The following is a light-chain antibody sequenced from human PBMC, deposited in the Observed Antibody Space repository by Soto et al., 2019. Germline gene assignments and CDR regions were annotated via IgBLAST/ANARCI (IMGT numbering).Light chain of an antibody. CDR2: DVS. V-gene: IGLV2-14*03. Sequence: QSALTQPASVSGSPGQSITISCTGTSSDVGGYNYVSWYQHHPGKAPKLLIYDVSNRPSGVSNRFSGSKSDNTAFLTISGLQPEDEADYYCSSYTTSNTRQIVFGTGTKVTVL. J-gene: IGLJ1*01. CDR1: SSDVGGYNY. CDR3: SSYTTSNTRQIV.